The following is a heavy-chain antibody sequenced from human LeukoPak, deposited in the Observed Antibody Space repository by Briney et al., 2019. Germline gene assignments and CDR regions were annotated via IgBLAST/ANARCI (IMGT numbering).Heavy chain of an antibody. J-gene: IGHJ4*02. V-gene: IGHV4-59*11. Sequence: SETLSLTCTVSGDSITTHPWSWVRQTSGKGLDYIGFIDSNGNTNYNPSLKTRVIISSDTSTTQISLTLNSVAAADTAVYYCSRLAKCDGNCYSFDLWGQGMLVTVSS. CDR3: SRLAKCDGNCYSFDL. CDR1: GDSITTHP. CDR2: IDSNGNT. D-gene: IGHD2-15*01.